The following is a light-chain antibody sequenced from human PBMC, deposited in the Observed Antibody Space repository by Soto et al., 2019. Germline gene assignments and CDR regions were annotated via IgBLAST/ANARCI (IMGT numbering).Light chain of an antibody. Sequence: MTQSPSSLSASVGDRVTITCRASQTISSYLNWYQQKPGKAPKLLIYAASSLQSGVPSRFSGSGSGTDFTLTISSLQPEDFATYYCQQSHGIPYTFGQGTKLEIK. J-gene: IGKJ2*01. CDR2: AAS. CDR1: QTISSY. V-gene: IGKV1-39*01. CDR3: QQSHGIPYT.